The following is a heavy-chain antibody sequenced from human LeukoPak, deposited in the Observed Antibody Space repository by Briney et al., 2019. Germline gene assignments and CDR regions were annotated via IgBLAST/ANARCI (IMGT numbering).Heavy chain of an antibody. J-gene: IGHJ4*02. V-gene: IGHV1-46*01. D-gene: IGHD6-13*01. CDR2: IGPSIGGT. CDR3: ARGYSSSWRDLFDY. CDR1: GYTFTRYY. Sequence: AAVNVSCKASGYTFTRYYMRCVRQAPGQGHVGMGIIGPSIGGTTYAQRFQGRVSITRDTSTSTDYMELSSLRSEDTAVYYCARGYSSSWRDLFDYWGQGTLVAVSS.